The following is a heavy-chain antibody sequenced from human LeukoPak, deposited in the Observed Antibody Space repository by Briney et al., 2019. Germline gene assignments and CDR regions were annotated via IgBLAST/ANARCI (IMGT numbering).Heavy chain of an antibody. D-gene: IGHD1-7*01. Sequence: GGSLRLSCAASGFTFSNYGMHWVRQAPGKGLEWVAVIWYDGSNKYYADSVKGRYTISRDNSKNTLYLQMNSLRAEDTAVYYCARGNYVDYYYGMDVWGQGTTVTVSS. V-gene: IGHV3-33*01. J-gene: IGHJ6*02. CDR2: IWYDGSNK. CDR1: GFTFSNYG. CDR3: ARGNYVDYYYGMDV.